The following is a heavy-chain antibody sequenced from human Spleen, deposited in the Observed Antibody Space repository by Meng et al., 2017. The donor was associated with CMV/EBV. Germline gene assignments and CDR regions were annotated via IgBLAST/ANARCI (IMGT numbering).Heavy chain of an antibody. CDR3: ARDLAYCGGDCYFDAFDI. V-gene: IGHV1-69*10. CDR1: GGTFSSYA. D-gene: IGHD2-21*01. J-gene: IGHJ3*02. CDR2: IIPILGIA. Sequence: SVKVSCKASGGTFSSYAISWVRQAPGQGLEWMGGIIPILGIANYAQKFQGRVTITADKSTSTAYMELSSLRSEDTAVYYCARDLAYCGGDCYFDAFDIWGQGTMVTVSS.